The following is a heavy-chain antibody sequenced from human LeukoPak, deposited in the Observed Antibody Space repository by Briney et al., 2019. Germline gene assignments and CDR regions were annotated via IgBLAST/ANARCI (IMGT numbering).Heavy chain of an antibody. CDR1: GYTFTGYY. J-gene: IGHJ4*02. D-gene: IGHD6-13*01. Sequence: ASVKVSCKASGYTFTGYYMHWVRQAPGQGLEWMGWINPNSGGTNYAQKFQGRVTMTRDTSISTAYMELSRLRSDDTAVYYCARVEPRGIAAAGPVFDYWGQGTLVTVSS. CDR2: INPNSGGT. CDR3: ARVEPRGIAAAGPVFDY. V-gene: IGHV1-2*02.